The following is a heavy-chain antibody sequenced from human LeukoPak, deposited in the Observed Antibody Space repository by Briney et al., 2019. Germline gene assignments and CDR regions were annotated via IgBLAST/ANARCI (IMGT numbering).Heavy chain of an antibody. V-gene: IGHV4-59*01. CDR1: GVSISSDY. CDR2: IDYSGST. Sequence: SETLSLTCTVSGVSISSDYWSWVRQPPGKGLQWIGYIDYSGSTNYNPSLKSRVTISVDTSKKQFSLKLSSVTAADTAVYYCARETYSSSWYYYYYMDVWGKGTTVTVSS. D-gene: IGHD6-13*01. J-gene: IGHJ6*03. CDR3: ARETYSSSWYYYYYMDV.